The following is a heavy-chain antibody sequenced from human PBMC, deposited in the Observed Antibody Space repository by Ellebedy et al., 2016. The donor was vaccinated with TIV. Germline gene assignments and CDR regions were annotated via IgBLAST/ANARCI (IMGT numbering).Heavy chain of an antibody. D-gene: IGHD6-19*01. Sequence: PGGSLRLSCEASGFTFSRNWISWFRLAPGKGLEWVANIKQDGSEKYYVDSVKGRFTISRDNAKNSVYLQLSSLGAEDTAVYYCARDVWGGGWAWGQGTTVTVSS. J-gene: IGHJ6*02. CDR3: ARDVWGGGWA. CDR1: GFTFSRNW. CDR2: IKQDGSEK. V-gene: IGHV3-7*01.